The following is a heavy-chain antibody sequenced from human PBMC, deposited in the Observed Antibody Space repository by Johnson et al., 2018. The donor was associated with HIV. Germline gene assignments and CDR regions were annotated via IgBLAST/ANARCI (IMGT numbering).Heavy chain of an antibody. V-gene: IGHV3-30*02. CDR3: ARDPYGSGPYVAFDI. Sequence: QVQLVESGGGLVQPGGSQRLSCAASGFTFSSYGMHWVRQAPGKGLEWVAFTQYDGSNKYYADSVTGRFTISRDNSKNTVYLQMNSLRAEDTAVYYCARDPYGSGPYVAFDIWGQGTMVTVSS. CDR2: TQYDGSNK. J-gene: IGHJ3*02. D-gene: IGHD3-10*01. CDR1: GFTFSSYG.